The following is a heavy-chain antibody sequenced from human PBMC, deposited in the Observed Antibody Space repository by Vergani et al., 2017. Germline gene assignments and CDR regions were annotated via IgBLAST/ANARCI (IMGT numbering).Heavy chain of an antibody. D-gene: IGHD3-16*02. J-gene: IGHJ4*02. V-gene: IGHV3-21*02. Sequence: EVLLVESGGGLVQPGGSLRLSCAASGFSFSSYSMNWVRQAPGKGLEWVASISGSSSYVFYRDSVEGRFTITRDNAKNSLYLQMNSLRAEDTAVYYCARDTFGGVIDTPDYWGQGTLVTVSS. CDR2: ISGSSSYV. CDR1: GFSFSSYS. CDR3: ARDTFGGVIDTPDY.